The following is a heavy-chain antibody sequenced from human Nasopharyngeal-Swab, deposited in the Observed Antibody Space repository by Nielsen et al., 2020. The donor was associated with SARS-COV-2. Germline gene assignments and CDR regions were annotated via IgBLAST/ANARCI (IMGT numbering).Heavy chain of an antibody. CDR2: ISSDGRST. CDR3: ARERCGGDCYSDY. V-gene: IGHV3-64*01. CDR1: GFTFSGHA. Sequence: GESLKISCAASGFTFSGHAMYWVRQAPGKGLEYVSLISSDGRSTYYANSMKGKFTVSRDNSKNTLYLQMGSLRAEDMAVYYCARERCGGDCYSDYWGQGTLVTVSS. D-gene: IGHD2-21*01. J-gene: IGHJ4*02.